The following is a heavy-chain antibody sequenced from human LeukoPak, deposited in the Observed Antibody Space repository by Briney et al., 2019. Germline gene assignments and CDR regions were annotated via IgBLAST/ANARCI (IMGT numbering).Heavy chain of an antibody. CDR2: ISGSGGST. Sequence: PGGSLRLSCAASGFTFSSYAMSWVRQAPGKGLEWVSAISGSGGSTYYAGSVKGRFTISRDNSKNTLYLQMNSLRAEDTAVYYCAKDSGDYYDSSGHDYWGQGTLVTVSS. D-gene: IGHD3-22*01. V-gene: IGHV3-23*01. CDR1: GFTFSSYA. CDR3: AKDSGDYYDSSGHDY. J-gene: IGHJ4*02.